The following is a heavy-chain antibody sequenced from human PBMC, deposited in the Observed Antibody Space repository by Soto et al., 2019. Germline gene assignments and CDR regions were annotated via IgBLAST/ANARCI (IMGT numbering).Heavy chain of an antibody. Sequence: ASVKVSCKASGYTFTSYDINWVRQATGQGLEWMGWMNPNRGNTGYAQKFQGRVTMTRNTSISTAYMELSSLRSEDTAVYYCARGAFYYGSGSYPYNWFDPWGQGTLVTVSS. CDR3: ARGAFYYGSGSYPYNWFDP. V-gene: IGHV1-8*01. J-gene: IGHJ5*02. CDR1: GYTFTSYD. CDR2: MNPNRGNT. D-gene: IGHD3-10*01.